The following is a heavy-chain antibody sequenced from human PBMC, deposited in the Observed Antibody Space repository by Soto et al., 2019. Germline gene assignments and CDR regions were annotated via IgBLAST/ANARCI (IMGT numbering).Heavy chain of an antibody. CDR1: GFTFTSSA. CDR2: IVVGSGNT. CDR3: AVAPPLYSSGWYWYYYGMDV. V-gene: IGHV1-58*02. D-gene: IGHD6-19*01. J-gene: IGHJ6*02. Sequence: SVKVSCKASGFTFTSSAMQWVRQARGQRLEWIGWIVVGSGNTNYAQKFQERVTITRDMSTSTAYMELSSLRSEDTAVYYCAVAPPLYSSGWYWYYYGMDVWGQGTTVTAP.